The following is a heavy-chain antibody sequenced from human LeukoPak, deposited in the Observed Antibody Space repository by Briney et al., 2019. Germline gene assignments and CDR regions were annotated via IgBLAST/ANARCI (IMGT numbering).Heavy chain of an antibody. V-gene: IGHV4-39*01. CDR2: IYYSGST. CDR1: GGSTSSSRYY. J-gene: IGHJ3*02. D-gene: IGHD3-22*01. CDR3: ASHNYYYDSSGYYVPTAFDI. Sequence: SETLSLTCTVSGGSTSSSRYYWGWIRQPPGKGLEWIGSIYYSGSTYYNPSLKSRLTISVDTSKNQFSLKLSSVTAADTAVYYCASHNYYYDSSGYYVPTAFDIWGQGTMVTVSS.